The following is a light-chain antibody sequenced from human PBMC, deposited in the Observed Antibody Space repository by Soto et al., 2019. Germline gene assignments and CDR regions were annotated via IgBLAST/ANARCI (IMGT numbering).Light chain of an antibody. J-gene: IGKJ1*01. Sequence: DIQMTQSPSTLSASIGDRVTITCRTSQSVDSRLAWYQQKPGKAPKLLIYKASSLQTGVPSRFSGSGSGTEFTLTISSLQPDDFATYYCQHYNDYSGMFGQGTKVEIK. CDR3: QHYNDYSGM. V-gene: IGKV1-5*03. CDR1: QSVDSR. CDR2: KAS.